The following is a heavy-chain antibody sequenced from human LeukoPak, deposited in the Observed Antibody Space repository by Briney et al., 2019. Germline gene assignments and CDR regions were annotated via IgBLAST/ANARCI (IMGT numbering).Heavy chain of an antibody. J-gene: IGHJ6*03. V-gene: IGHV4-4*02. CDR3: ARDGGAAGTGYYMDV. CDR1: GVSISSSNW. D-gene: IGHD6-13*01. Sequence: PSETQSLTCAVSGVSISSSNWWGWVRQPPGKGLEWIGEIYHSGSTNYNPSLKSRVTISVDKSKNQFSLKLSSVTAADTAVYYCARDGGAAGTGYYMDVWGKGTTVTVSS. CDR2: IYHSGST.